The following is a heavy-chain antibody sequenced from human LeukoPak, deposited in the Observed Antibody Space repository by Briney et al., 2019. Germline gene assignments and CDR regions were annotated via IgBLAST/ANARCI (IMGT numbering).Heavy chain of an antibody. CDR1: GFTFRTYS. CDR3: ARDYLGYGDY. J-gene: IGHJ4*02. CDR2: ISSDSKYI. V-gene: IGHV3-21*01. Sequence: PGGSLRLSCAASGFTFRTYSMNWVRQAPGKGLEWVSSISSDSKYIFYADSLKGRFTISRDNAKNSLYLQMISLRVEDTAVYYCARDYLGYGDYWGQGTLVTVSS. D-gene: IGHD5-12*01.